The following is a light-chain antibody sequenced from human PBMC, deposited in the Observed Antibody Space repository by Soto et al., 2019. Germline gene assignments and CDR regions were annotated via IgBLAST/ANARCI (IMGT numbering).Light chain of an antibody. J-gene: IGKJ2*01. V-gene: IGKV3-15*01. Sequence: EIVMTQSPATLSVSPGERATLSCGASQSISSKLAWYQQKPGQAPRLLIYGASTRATGIPARFSGSGSGTEFTLTISSLQSEDFAVYSCQQYNNWPQTFGQGTKLEIK. CDR3: QQYNNWPQT. CDR2: GAS. CDR1: QSISSK.